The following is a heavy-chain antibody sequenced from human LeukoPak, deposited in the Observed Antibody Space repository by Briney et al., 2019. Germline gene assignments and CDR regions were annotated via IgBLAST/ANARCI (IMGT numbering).Heavy chain of an antibody. CDR2: IYYSGST. CDR1: GGSISSSSYY. J-gene: IGHJ5*02. Sequence: PSETLSLTCTVSGGSISSSSYYWGWIRQPPGKGLEWIGSIYYSGSTYYNPSLKSRVTISIDTSKNQFSLKLSSVTAADTAVYYCARQDCTNALCYSPRDWFDPWGQGTLVTVSS. V-gene: IGHV4-39*01. D-gene: IGHD2-8*01. CDR3: ARQDCTNALCYSPRDWFDP.